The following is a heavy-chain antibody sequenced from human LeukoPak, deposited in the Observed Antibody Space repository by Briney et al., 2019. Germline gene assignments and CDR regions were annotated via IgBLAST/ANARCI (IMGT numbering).Heavy chain of an antibody. Sequence: GGSLRLSCAASGFTFNSYGMHWVRQAPGKGLEWVAFIRFDGSYKYYADSVKGRFTISRDTSKDTLYLQMSSLRAEDTAVYYCAKARDGSGSYYNPDDYWGQGTLVTVSS. CDR1: GFTFNSYG. D-gene: IGHD3-10*01. J-gene: IGHJ4*02. CDR2: IRFDGSYK. V-gene: IGHV3-30*02. CDR3: AKARDGSGSYYNPDDY.